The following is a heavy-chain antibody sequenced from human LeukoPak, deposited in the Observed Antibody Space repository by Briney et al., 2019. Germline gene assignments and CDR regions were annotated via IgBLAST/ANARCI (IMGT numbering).Heavy chain of an antibody. CDR2: IKHDGSEE. Sequence: GGSLRLSCAASGFTFNIFWMSWVRQAPGKGLEWVANIKHDGSEEYYGDSVRGRFTISRDNAKNSLILQMNSLRGEDTAVYFCARGGQYGSADYWGRGTLVTVSS. CDR3: ARGGQYGSADY. D-gene: IGHD3-10*01. CDR1: GFTFNIFW. J-gene: IGHJ4*02. V-gene: IGHV3-7*02.